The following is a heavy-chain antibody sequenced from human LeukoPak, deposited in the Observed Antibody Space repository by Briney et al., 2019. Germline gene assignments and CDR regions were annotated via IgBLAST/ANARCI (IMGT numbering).Heavy chain of an antibody. J-gene: IGHJ4*02. CDR1: GFTFSSYA. Sequence: PGGSLRLSCAASGFTFSSYALTWVRQAPGKGLEWVSGISGSGTTTYYADSVKGRFTISRDNSKNTLYLQMNSLRAEDTAVYYCAKAPSVGAQTWGQGTLVTVFS. CDR2: ISGSGTTT. V-gene: IGHV3-23*01. CDR3: AKAPSVGAQT. D-gene: IGHD1-26*01.